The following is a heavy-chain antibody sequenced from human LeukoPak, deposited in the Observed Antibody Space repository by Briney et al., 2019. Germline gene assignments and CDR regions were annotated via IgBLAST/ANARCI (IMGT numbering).Heavy chain of an antibody. CDR2: ISYDGSNK. CDR3: ARGGASDFGDYGKSFAFGI. Sequence: GSLRLSCAASGFTFSSYAMHWVRQAPGKGLEWVAVISYDGSNKYYADSVKGRFTISRDNSKNTLYLQMNSLRAEDTAVYYCARGGASDFGDYGKSFAFGIWGQGTMVTVSS. CDR1: GFTFSSYA. D-gene: IGHD4-17*01. V-gene: IGHV3-30-3*01. J-gene: IGHJ3*02.